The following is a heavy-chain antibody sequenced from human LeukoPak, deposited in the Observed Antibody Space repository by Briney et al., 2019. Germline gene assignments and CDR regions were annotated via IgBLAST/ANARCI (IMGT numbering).Heavy chain of an antibody. CDR1: GGSISSSNYY. Sequence: PSETLSLTCTVSGGSISSSNYYWGWIRQPPGKGLEWIGNIYYSGSTYYNPSLKSRVTISVDTSKNQFSLKLSSVTAADTAVYYCARAPRVIAGIQGWFDPWGQGTLVTVSS. CDR3: ARAPRVIAGIQGWFDP. D-gene: IGHD2/OR15-2a*01. CDR2: IYYSGST. J-gene: IGHJ5*02. V-gene: IGHV4-39*07.